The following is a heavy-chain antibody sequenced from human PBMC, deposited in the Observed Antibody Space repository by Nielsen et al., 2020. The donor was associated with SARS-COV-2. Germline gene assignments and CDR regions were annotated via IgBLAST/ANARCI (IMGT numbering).Heavy chain of an antibody. D-gene: IGHD3-3*01. CDR1: GYTFTSYD. V-gene: IGHV1-8*01. CDR3: ATLPAPTIFGVVNGIDY. CDR2: MNPNSGNT. J-gene: IGHJ4*02. Sequence: ASVKVSCKASGYTFTSYDINWVRQATGQGLEWMGWMNPNSGNTGYAQKFQGRVTMTRNTSISTAYMELSSLRSEDTAVYYCATLPAPTIFGVVNGIDYWGQGTLVTVSS.